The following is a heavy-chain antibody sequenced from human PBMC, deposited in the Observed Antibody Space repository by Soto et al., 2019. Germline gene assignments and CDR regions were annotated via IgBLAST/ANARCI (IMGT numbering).Heavy chain of an antibody. D-gene: IGHD2-2*01. V-gene: IGHV4-39*01. CDR1: GGSISSVSYY. J-gene: IGHJ5*02. CDR2: IYYSGSA. Sequence: AETLSLTCTVSGGSISSVSYYWGWIRQPPGKGLEWIGSIYYSGSAYYSPSLKSRVTMSVDTSKNQLSLKLSSVTAADTVVYYCARLHCNSPNCVPLDPWGQGTLVTVSS. CDR3: ARLHCNSPNCVPLDP.